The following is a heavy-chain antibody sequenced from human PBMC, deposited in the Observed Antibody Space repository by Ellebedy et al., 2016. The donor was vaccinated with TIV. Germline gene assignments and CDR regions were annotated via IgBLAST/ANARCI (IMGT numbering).Heavy chain of an antibody. CDR2: IHYTGST. Sequence: SETLSLXXSVSDGSVSSRGSYWAWLRQPPGKGLEWIGHIHYTGSTDYNPSLKSRFTISVDTSKNHFSLIVASVTAADTAVYFCAGGTHYYYGWDVWGQGTTVIVS. CDR1: DGSVSSRGSY. V-gene: IGHV4-61*03. J-gene: IGHJ6*02. CDR3: AGGTHYYYGWDV.